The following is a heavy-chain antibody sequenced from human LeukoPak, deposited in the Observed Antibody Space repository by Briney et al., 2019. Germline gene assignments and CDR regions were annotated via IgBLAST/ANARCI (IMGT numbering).Heavy chain of an antibody. V-gene: IGHV4-39*01. Sequence: SETLSLTCTVSGGSISSSSYYWGWIRQPPGKGLEWIGSIYYSGRTYYNPSLKSRVTISVDTSKNQFSLKLSSVTAADTAVYYCARLDCSSTSCHPSYYYYYGMDVWGQGTLVTVSS. D-gene: IGHD2-2*01. CDR2: IYYSGRT. J-gene: IGHJ6*02. CDR3: ARLDCSSTSCHPSYYYYYGMDV. CDR1: GGSISSSSYY.